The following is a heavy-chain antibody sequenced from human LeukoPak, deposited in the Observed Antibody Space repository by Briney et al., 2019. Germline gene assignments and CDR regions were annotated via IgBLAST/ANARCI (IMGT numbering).Heavy chain of an antibody. CDR3: ARGARGWYLRY. V-gene: IGHV4-34*01. J-gene: IGHJ4*02. CDR2: INHSGST. CDR1: GGSFSGYY. D-gene: IGHD6-19*01. Sequence: SETQSLTCAVYGGSFSGYYWSWIRQPPGKGLEWIGEINHSGSTNYNPSLKSRVTISVDTSKNQFSLKLSSVTAADTAVYYCARGARGWYLRYWGQGTLVTVSS.